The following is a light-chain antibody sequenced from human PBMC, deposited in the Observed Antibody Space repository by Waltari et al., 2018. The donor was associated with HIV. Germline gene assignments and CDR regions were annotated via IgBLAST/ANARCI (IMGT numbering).Light chain of an antibody. CDR1: QSVNSY. Sequence: EIVLTQSPVTLSQSPGERATLSCRASQSVNSYLAWYQHKTGQSPRLLIYDASTRATGVPARFSGNGSWTDFTLSSSSLEPEDFAVYYCQQRSRWTVTFGQGTKVEVK. CDR3: QQRSRWTVT. CDR2: DAS. V-gene: IGKV3-11*01. J-gene: IGKJ1*01.